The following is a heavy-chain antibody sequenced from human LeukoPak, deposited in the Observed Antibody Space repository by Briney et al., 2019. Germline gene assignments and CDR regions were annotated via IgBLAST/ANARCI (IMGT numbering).Heavy chain of an antibody. Sequence: PGGSLRLSCAASGFTFSSYSMNWVRQAPGKGLEWVSSISTSSTYIYYADSVKGRFTISRDNAKNSLYLQMNSLRADDTAVYYCARDPPFIIGTTFFDYWGQGTLVTVSS. CDR2: ISTSSTYI. CDR3: ARDPPFIIGTTFFDY. V-gene: IGHV3-21*01. D-gene: IGHD1-20*01. J-gene: IGHJ4*02. CDR1: GFTFSSYS.